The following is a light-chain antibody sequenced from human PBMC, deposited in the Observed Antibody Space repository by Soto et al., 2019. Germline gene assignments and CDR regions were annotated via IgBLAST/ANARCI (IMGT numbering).Light chain of an antibody. CDR1: QTIGRTY. CDR3: QQYASSPLLT. V-gene: IGKV3-20*01. J-gene: IGKJ4*01. CDR2: GTS. Sequence: EIVLTQSPGTLSLSPGETATLSCRACQTIGRTYLAWYQQKPGQAPRLLIFGTSSRATGIPDRFSGSGSGTDFTLSISRLEPEDFAVYYCQQYASSPLLTFGGGTKVEIK.